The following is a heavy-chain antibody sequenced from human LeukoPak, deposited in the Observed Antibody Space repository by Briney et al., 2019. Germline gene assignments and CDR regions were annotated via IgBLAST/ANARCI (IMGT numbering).Heavy chain of an antibody. CDR2: INPNSGGT. D-gene: IGHD3-16*02. CDR1: GYTFAGYY. CDR3: AKGTTYVWGSYRQHDAFDI. J-gene: IGHJ3*02. V-gene: IGHV1-2*02. Sequence: ASVKVSCKASGYTFAGYYMHWVRQAPGQGLEWMGWINPNSGGTNYAQKFQGRVTMTRDTSISTAYMELSRLRSDDTAVYYCAKGTTYVWGSYRQHDAFDIWGQGTMVTVSS.